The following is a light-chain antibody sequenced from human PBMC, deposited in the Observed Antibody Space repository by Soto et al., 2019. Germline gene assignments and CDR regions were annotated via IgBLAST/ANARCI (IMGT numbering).Light chain of an antibody. J-gene: IGKJ1*01. CDR1: QSISIW. CDR2: GTS. CDR3: QHYNDYSWT. V-gene: IGKV1-5*03. Sequence: DIHMTQSPSTLSASVGDRVTITCRASQSISIWLAWYQQKPGRAPNLLIYGTSSLESGVPSRFSGSGSGTEFPLTISRLQPDDFATYYCQHYNDYSWTFGQGTQVEIK.